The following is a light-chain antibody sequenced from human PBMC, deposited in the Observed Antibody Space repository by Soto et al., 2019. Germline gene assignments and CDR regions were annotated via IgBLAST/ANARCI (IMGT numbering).Light chain of an antibody. J-gene: IGLJ1*01. CDR1: SSDVGNYNY. Sequence: QSVLTQSASVSGSPGQSITISCTGTSSDVGNYNYVSWYQQHPGEVPKLIIFNVNNRPSGVSIRFSGSKSGNTASLTISGLQVEDEADYYCSSFTSSTTYVFGTGTKVTVL. CDR2: NVN. V-gene: IGLV2-14*01. CDR3: SSFTSSTTYV.